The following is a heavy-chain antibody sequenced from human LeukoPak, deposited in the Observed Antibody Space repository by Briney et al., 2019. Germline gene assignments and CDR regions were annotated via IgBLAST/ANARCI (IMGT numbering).Heavy chain of an antibody. J-gene: IGHJ4*02. CDR1: GFTFSNAW. CDR2: IKSKTDGGTT. V-gene: IGHV3-15*01. Sequence: PGGSLRLSCAASGFTFSNAWMSWVRQAPGKGLEWVGRIKSKTDGGTTDYAAPVKGRFTISRDDSKNTLYLQMNSLETEDTAVYYCTTRFSSPEHFDYWGQGTLVTVSS. D-gene: IGHD2-2*01. CDR3: TTRFSSPEHFDY.